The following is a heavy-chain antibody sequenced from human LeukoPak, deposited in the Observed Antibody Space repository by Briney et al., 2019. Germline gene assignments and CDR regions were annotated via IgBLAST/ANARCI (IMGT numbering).Heavy chain of an antibody. Sequence: TGGSLRLSCAASGFTFSSYAMHWVRQAPGKGLEWVAIISNDGSNKYYADSVKGRFTISRDNSKNTLYLQMNSLRAEDTAVYYCARVVTVRGFDYWGQGTLVTVSS. CDR1: GFTFSSYA. J-gene: IGHJ4*02. CDR2: ISNDGSNK. V-gene: IGHV3-30*04. CDR3: ARVVTVRGFDY. D-gene: IGHD3-10*01.